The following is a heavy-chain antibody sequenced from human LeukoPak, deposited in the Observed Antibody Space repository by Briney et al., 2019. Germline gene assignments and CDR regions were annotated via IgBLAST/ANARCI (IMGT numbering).Heavy chain of an antibody. V-gene: IGHV3-23*01. D-gene: IGHD6-19*01. J-gene: IGHJ6*02. CDR1: GFTFSSYA. Sequence: PGGSLRLSCAASGFTFSSYAMSWVRQAPGKGLEWVSGILDSGYSTYYANSVKGRFTISRDNSNNTLYLQMNSLRAEDTAVYYCARDLYSSGWYPNYYYYGMDVWGQGTTVTVSS. CDR3: ARDLYSSGWYPNYYYYGMDV. CDR2: ILDSGYST.